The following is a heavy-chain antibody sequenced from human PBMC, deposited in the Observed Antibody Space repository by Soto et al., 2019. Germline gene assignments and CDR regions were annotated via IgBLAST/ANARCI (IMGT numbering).Heavy chain of an antibody. CDR2: IYYSGST. CDR1: GGSISSGDYY. Sequence: QVQLQESGPGLVKPSQTLSLTCTVSGGSISSGDYYWSWIRQPPGKGLEWIGYIYYSGSTYYNPSLESRVTMTVDTAKNQVSLKLSSVTAADTSVYYCAREDCGGNSAAFDIWGQGTMVTVSS. D-gene: IGHD2-21*02. V-gene: IGHV4-30-4*01. CDR3: AREDCGGNSAAFDI. J-gene: IGHJ3*02.